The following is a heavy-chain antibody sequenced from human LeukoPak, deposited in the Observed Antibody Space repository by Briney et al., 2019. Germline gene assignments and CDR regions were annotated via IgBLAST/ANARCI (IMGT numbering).Heavy chain of an antibody. CDR1: GFTFSSYA. J-gene: IGHJ4*02. CDR2: ISGSGGST. CDR3: AKFPRQSIAVAGMGFDY. D-gene: IGHD6-19*01. Sequence: PGGSLRLSCAASGFTFSSYAMSWVRQAPGKGLEWVSAISGSGGSTYYADSVKGRFTISRDNSKNTLYLQMNSLRAEDTAVYYCAKFPRQSIAVAGMGFDYWGQGTLVTVSS. V-gene: IGHV3-23*01.